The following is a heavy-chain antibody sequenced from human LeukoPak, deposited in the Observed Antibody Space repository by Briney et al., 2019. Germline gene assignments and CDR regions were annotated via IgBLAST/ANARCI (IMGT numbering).Heavy chain of an antibody. D-gene: IGHD3-22*01. Sequence: GGSLRLSCAASGFTFSSYAMHWVRQAPGKGLEWVAIISYAGSSKYYADSVKGRFTISRDNSKNTLYLQMNGLRAEDTAVYYCARGLLYYYDSSDYSRYGLDVWGQGTTVTVAS. J-gene: IGHJ6*02. CDR2: ISYAGSSK. CDR1: GFTFSSYA. V-gene: IGHV3-30-3*01. CDR3: ARGLLYYYDSSDYSRYGLDV.